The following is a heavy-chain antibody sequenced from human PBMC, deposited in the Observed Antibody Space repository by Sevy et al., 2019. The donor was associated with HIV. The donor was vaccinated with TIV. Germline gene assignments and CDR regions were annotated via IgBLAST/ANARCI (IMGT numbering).Heavy chain of an antibody. CDR2: TYYRSKWYN. D-gene: IGHD6-13*01. Sequence: SQTLSLTCAISGDSVSSNSAAWNWIRQSPSRGLEWLGRTYYRSKWYNDYAVSVKSRITINPDPSKNQYSLQLNSVTPEDTAVYYCARALGSSSWYGGYYFDYWGQGTLVTVSS. V-gene: IGHV6-1*01. J-gene: IGHJ4*02. CDR3: ARALGSSSWYGGYYFDY. CDR1: GDSVSSNSAA.